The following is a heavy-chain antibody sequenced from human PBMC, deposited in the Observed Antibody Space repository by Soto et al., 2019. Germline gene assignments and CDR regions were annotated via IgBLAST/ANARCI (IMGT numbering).Heavy chain of an antibody. J-gene: IGHJ5*02. CDR1: GFTFSDYY. D-gene: IGHD3-22*01. V-gene: IGHV4-30-2*01. CDR3: ARALLKDIYYLSEFDT. Sequence: LRLSCAASGFTFSDYYMSWIRQPPGEGLEWIGYISRIGATYYNPSLKSRVAVTMDKSNNEFSLKLNSVTAADTAVYYCARALLKDIYYLSEFDTWAQGTLVTVSS. CDR2: ISRIGAT.